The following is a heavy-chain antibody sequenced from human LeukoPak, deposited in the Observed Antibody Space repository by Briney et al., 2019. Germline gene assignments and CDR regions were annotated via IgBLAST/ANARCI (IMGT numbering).Heavy chain of an antibody. Sequence: QPGGSLRLSCAASGFTFSSYSMNWVRQAPGKGVEWVSYISSSSSTIYYADSLKGRFTISRDNAKNSLYLQMNSLRAEDTAVYYCARDFTVTTSSYWGQGTLVTVSS. CDR2: ISSSSSTI. CDR3: ARDFTVTTSSY. CDR1: GFTFSSYS. J-gene: IGHJ4*02. D-gene: IGHD4-17*01. V-gene: IGHV3-48*01.